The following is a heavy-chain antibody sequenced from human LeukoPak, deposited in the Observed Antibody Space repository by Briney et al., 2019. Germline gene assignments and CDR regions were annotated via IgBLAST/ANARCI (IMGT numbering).Heavy chain of an antibody. D-gene: IGHD3-3*01. CDR2: INHSGST. Sequence: SETLSLTCAVYGGSFSGYYWSWIRQPPGKGLEWIGEINHSGSTNYNPSLKSRVTISVDTSKNQFSLKLSSVTAADTAVYYCARGASPNYDFWSGRPVRNWFDPWGQGTLVTVSS. CDR3: ARGASPNYDFWSGRPVRNWFDP. V-gene: IGHV4-34*01. J-gene: IGHJ5*02. CDR1: GGSFSGYY.